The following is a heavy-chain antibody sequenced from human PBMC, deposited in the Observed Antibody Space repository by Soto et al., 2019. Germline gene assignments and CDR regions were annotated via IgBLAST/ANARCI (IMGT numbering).Heavy chain of an antibody. Sequence: SETLSLTCAVYGGSFGGYYWSWVRQPPGKGLEWIGEINHSGGTNYDPSLKSRVTISLDTSKNQFTLKLSSVTAADTAVYYCARQRVEGPDSSSSMLLDVWGQGTTVTVSS. CDR3: ARQRVEGPDSSSSMLLDV. J-gene: IGHJ6*02. CDR2: INHSGGT. CDR1: GGSFGGYY. D-gene: IGHD6-6*01. V-gene: IGHV4-34*01.